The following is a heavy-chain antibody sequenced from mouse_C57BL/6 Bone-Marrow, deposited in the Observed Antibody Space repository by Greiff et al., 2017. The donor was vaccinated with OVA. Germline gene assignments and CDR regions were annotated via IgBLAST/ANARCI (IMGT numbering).Heavy chain of an antibody. CDR3: ARPLDYYGSSYGYFDV. Sequence: VQLQQSGPELVKPGASVKISCKASGYTFTDYYMNWVKQSHGKSLEWIGDINPNNGGTSSNQKFKGKATLTVDTSSSTDYMELHSLTSEYSAVDYCARPLDYYGSSYGYFDVWGTGTTVTVSS. CDR2: INPNNGGT. CDR1: GYTFTDYY. D-gene: IGHD1-1*01. V-gene: IGHV1-26*01. J-gene: IGHJ1*03.